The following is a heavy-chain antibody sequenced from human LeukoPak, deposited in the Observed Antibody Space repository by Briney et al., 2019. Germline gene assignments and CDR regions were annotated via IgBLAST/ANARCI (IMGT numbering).Heavy chain of an antibody. D-gene: IGHD3-22*01. J-gene: IGHJ5*02. Sequence: EASETLSLTCTVSGGSISSGGYYWSWIRQPPGKGLEWIGYMYYSGTTNYNPSLKSRVTISADTSKNHFSLKLYSVTAADTAVYYCARHDNYPGFGRGFDPWGQGFLVTVTS. CDR1: GGSISSGGYY. V-gene: IGHV4-61*03. CDR3: ARHDNYPGFGRGFDP. CDR2: MYYSGTT.